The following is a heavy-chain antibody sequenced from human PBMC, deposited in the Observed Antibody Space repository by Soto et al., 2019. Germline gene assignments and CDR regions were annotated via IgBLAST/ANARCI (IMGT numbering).Heavy chain of an antibody. Sequence: EVQLLESGGGLVQSGGSLRLSCAASGFTFRTYAMGWVRQAPGKGLEWVSAITSGGTIYYADSVKGRFTISRDNSKNTLYLQMNSLRAEDTAPYYCAKDPAHCTSTTCYTYCYFDLWGRGTLVTVSS. CDR2: ITSGGTI. CDR3: AKDPAHCTSTTCYTYCYFDL. D-gene: IGHD2-2*01. V-gene: IGHV3-23*01. CDR1: GFTFRTYA. J-gene: IGHJ2*01.